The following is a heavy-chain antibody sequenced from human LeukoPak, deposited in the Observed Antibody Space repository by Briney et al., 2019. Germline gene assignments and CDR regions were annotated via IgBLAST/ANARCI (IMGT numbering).Heavy chain of an antibody. J-gene: IGHJ5*02. D-gene: IGHD6-13*01. CDR1: GFTFSSYG. V-gene: IGHV3-33*01. CDR3: ARGIAAAGSWFDP. Sequence: GRSLRLSCAASGFTFSSYGMHWVRQAPGKGLEWVAVIWYDGSNKYYADPVKGRFTISRDNSKNTLYLQMNSLRAEDTAVYYCARGIAAAGSWFDPWGQGTLVTVSS. CDR2: IWYDGSNK.